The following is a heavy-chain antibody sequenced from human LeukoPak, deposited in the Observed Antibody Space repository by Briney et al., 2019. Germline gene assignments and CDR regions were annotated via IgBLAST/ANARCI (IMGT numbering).Heavy chain of an antibody. CDR2: IYPGDSDT. Sequence: GKSLKISCKGSGYSFTSYWIGWVRQMPGKGLEWMGIIYPGDSDTRYSPSFEGQVTISADKSISTAYLQWSSLKASDTAMYYCARLGPPRFAPFGYWGQGTLVTVSP. J-gene: IGHJ4*02. D-gene: IGHD3-16*01. CDR3: ARLGPPRFAPFGY. V-gene: IGHV5-51*01. CDR1: GYSFTSYW.